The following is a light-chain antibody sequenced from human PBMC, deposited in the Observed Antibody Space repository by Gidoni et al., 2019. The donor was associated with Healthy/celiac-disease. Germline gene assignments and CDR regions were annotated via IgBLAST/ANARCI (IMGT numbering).Light chain of an antibody. J-gene: IGKJ4*01. CDR3: QQYDNLPFT. CDR1: QDISNY. Sequence: DIQMIQSPSSLSASVGYRVTITCQASQDISNYLNWYQQKPGKAPKLLIYDASNLETGVPSRFSGSGSGTDFTFTISSLQPEDIATYYCQQYDNLPFTFGGGTKVEIK. V-gene: IGKV1-33*01. CDR2: DAS.